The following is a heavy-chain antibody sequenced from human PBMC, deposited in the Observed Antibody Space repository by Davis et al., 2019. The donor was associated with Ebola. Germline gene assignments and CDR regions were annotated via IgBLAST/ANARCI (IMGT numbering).Heavy chain of an antibody. V-gene: IGHV4-59*11. Sequence: PGGSLRLSCTVSIVSLLTHYWSWIRQPPGKGLEVIGSIYYSGSTNYNPSLKSRVTLSVDTSKHQFSLNLSSLTAADTAMYFCAERGGSVWGQGTLVTVSS. D-gene: IGHD3-16*01. J-gene: IGHJ4*02. CDR3: AERGGSV. CDR1: IVSLLTHY. CDR2: IYYSGST.